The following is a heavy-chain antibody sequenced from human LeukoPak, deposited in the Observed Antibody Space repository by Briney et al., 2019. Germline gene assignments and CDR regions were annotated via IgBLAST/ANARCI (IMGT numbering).Heavy chain of an antibody. CDR2: ISSSGSTK. D-gene: IGHD2-15*01. J-gene: IGHJ5*02. CDR3: AIEGYCSGGTCYTNRFDT. V-gene: IGHV3-48*02. CDR1: GFTFSSYS. Sequence: GGSLRLSCAASGFTFSSYSMNWVRQAPGKGLEWVSYISSSGSTKYYADSVKGRFTISRDNAQNSLYLQMNSLRDEDTAVYYCAIEGYCSGGTCYTNRFDTWGQGTLVTVSS.